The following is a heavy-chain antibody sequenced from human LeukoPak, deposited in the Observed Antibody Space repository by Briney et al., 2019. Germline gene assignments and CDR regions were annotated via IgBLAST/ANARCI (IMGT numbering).Heavy chain of an antibody. D-gene: IGHD3-10*01. CDR2: ISSSRTTI. CDR3: ARVSYYGSGSYLY. CDR1: GFTFSSYE. Sequence: GGSLRLSCAASGFTFSSYEMNWVRQAPGKGLEWVSYISSSRTTIYYAGSVKGRFTISRDNAKNSLYLQMNSLRAEDTAVYYSARVSYYGSGSYLYWGQGTLVTVSS. J-gene: IGHJ4*02. V-gene: IGHV3-48*03.